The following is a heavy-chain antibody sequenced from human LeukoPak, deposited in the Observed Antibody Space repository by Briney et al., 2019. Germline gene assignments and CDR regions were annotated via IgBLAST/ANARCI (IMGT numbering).Heavy chain of an antibody. Sequence: PSETLSLTCTVSGGSISSGGYYWSWLRQHPGKGLEWIGYIYYSGSTYYNPSLKSRVTISVDTSKNQFSLKLSSVTAADTAVYYCARVGATIGSYYYYYMDVWGKGTTVTVSS. CDR1: GGSISSGGYY. D-gene: IGHD5-12*01. V-gene: IGHV4-31*03. CDR2: IYYSGST. CDR3: ARVGATIGSYYYYYMDV. J-gene: IGHJ6*03.